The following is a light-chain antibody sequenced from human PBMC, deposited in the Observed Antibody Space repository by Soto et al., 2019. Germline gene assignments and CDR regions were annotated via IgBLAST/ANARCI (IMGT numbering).Light chain of an antibody. V-gene: IGLV2-11*01. CDR1: STDVGGYNY. J-gene: IGLJ1*01. CDR3: CSYAGSYSYV. CDR2: DVS. Sequence: QSALTQPRSVSGSPGQSVTISCTGTSTDVGGYNYVSWYQQHPGDAPKLMIYDVSKRPSVVPDRFSGSKSGNTASLTIAGRKAEDEADYYCCSYAGSYSYVFGTGTKLTVL.